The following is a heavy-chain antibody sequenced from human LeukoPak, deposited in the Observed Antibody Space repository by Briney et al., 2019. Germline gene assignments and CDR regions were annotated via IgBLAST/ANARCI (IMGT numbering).Heavy chain of an antibody. D-gene: IGHD7-27*01. J-gene: IGHJ4*02. CDR3: VRIGSTGDPIDC. CDR2: IYTSGST. Sequence: PSETLSLTCTVSGGSISSYYWSWIRQPAGKGLEWIGRIYTSGSTNYNPSLKSRVTISLDTSKNQFSLRLSSVTAADTAVYYCVRIGSTGDPIDCWGQGTLVTVSS. V-gene: IGHV4-4*07. CDR1: GGSISSYY.